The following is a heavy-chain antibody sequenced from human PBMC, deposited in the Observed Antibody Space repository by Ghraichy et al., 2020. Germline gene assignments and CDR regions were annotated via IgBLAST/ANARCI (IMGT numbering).Heavy chain of an antibody. J-gene: IGHJ4*02. CDR1: GGSISSYY. D-gene: IGHD1-26*01. V-gene: IGHV4-59*01. CDR3: ARDQMGVLGSFDY. CDR2: IYYSGST. Sequence: GSLSLTCTVSGGSISSYYWSWIRQPPGKGLEWIGYIYYSGSTNYNPSLKSRVTISVDTSKNQFSLKLSSVTAADTAVYYCARDQMGVLGSFDYWGQGTLVTVSS.